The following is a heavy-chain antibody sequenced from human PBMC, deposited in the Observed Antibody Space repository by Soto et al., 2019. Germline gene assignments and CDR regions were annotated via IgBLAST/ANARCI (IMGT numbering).Heavy chain of an antibody. CDR1: GFTFSSYA. J-gene: IGHJ3*02. CDR2: ISGSGGST. V-gene: IGHV3-23*01. Sequence: GSLRLSCAASGFTFSSYAMSWVRQAPGKGLEWVSAISGSGGSTYYADSVKGRFTISRDNSKNTLYLQMNSLRAEDTAVYYCAKDFNPIAVAGTGRRGFPYRLAFDIWGQGTMVTVSS. D-gene: IGHD6-19*01. CDR3: AKDFNPIAVAGTGRRGFPYRLAFDI.